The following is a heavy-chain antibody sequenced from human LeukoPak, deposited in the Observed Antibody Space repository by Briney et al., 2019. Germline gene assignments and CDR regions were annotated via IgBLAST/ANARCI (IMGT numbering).Heavy chain of an antibody. J-gene: IGHJ4*02. D-gene: IGHD3-22*01. V-gene: IGHV3-48*01. CDR2: ISSSSSTI. CDR3: AKEVGYDSSGYDDY. Sequence: GGSLRLSCAASGFTFSSYSMNWVRQAPGKGLEWVSYISSSSSTIYYADSVKGRFTISRDNSKNTLYLQMNSLRAEDTAVYYCAKEVGYDSSGYDDYWGQGTLVTVSS. CDR1: GFTFSSYS.